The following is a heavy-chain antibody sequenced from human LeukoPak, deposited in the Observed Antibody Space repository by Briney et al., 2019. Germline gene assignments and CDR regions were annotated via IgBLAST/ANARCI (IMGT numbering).Heavy chain of an antibody. CDR1: GGSFSGYY. Sequence: SETLSLTCAVYGGSFSGYYWSWIRQPPGKGLEWIGEINHSGSTNYNPSLKSRVTISVDTSKNQFSLKLSSVTAADTAVYYCASARRVVVVRTPHYFDYWGQGTLVTVSS. J-gene: IGHJ4*02. CDR2: INHSGST. CDR3: ASARRVVVVRTPHYFDY. D-gene: IGHD3-22*01. V-gene: IGHV4-34*01.